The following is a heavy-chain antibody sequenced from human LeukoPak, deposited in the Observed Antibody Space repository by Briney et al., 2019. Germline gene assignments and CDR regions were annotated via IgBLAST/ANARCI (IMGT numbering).Heavy chain of an antibody. Sequence: SETLSLTCTVPGGSISSYYWSWIRQPPGKGLEWIGYIYYSGSTNYNPSLKSRVTISVDTSKNQFSLKLSSVTAADTAVYYCARWKRQSGSCYVGYWGQGTLVTVSS. CDR2: IYYSGST. CDR1: GGSISSYY. CDR3: ARWKRQSGSCYVGY. J-gene: IGHJ4*02. D-gene: IGHD2-15*01. V-gene: IGHV4-59*01.